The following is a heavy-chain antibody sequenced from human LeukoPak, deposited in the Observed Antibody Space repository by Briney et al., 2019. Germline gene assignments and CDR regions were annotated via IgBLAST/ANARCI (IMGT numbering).Heavy chain of an antibody. CDR1: GGSISSGGYY. Sequence: SQTLSLTCTVSGGSISSGGYYWSWIRQPPGKGLEWIGYIYHSGSTYYNPSLKSRVTISVDRSKNQFSLKLSSVTAADTAVYYYARGKRSGYHYFDYWGQGTLVTVSS. V-gene: IGHV4-30-2*01. CDR2: IYHSGST. J-gene: IGHJ4*02. CDR3: ARGKRSGYHYFDY. D-gene: IGHD3-3*01.